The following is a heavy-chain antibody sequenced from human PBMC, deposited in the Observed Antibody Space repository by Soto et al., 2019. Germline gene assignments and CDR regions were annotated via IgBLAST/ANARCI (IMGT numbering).Heavy chain of an antibody. D-gene: IGHD3-10*01. J-gene: IGHJ6*02. Sequence: QVQLQESGPGLVKPSQTLSLTCTVSGGSIRSGGYFWSWVRQHPGKGLEWIGNIYYNSGSTYYPPSLQSRVSFSVDASKTQFSLALSCVTAADTAVYFCTGDKPRPYNSGSGKAYYGMDVWGPGPRVLVS. V-gene: IGHV4-31*03. CDR3: TGDKPRPYNSGSGKAYYGMDV. CDR2: IYYNSGST. CDR1: GGSIRSGGYF.